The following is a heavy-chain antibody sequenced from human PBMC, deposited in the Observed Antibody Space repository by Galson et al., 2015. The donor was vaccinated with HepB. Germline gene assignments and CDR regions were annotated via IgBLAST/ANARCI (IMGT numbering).Heavy chain of an antibody. J-gene: IGHJ4*02. CDR3: ARGKTGAGLLSPFDW. Sequence: RLSCAASRFTFSSYTINWVRQAPGRGLGWVSSLNSDSSYIHYADSVKGRFTISRDKAEKSLYLQMNNLRVEDTAIYYCARGKTGAGLLSPFDWWGQGTLVTVSS. V-gene: IGHV3-21*03. CDR1: RFTFSSYT. CDR2: LNSDSSYI. D-gene: IGHD2-8*02.